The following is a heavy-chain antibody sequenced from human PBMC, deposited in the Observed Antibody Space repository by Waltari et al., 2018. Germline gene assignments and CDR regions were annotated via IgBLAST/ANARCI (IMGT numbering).Heavy chain of an antibody. D-gene: IGHD6-13*01. CDR3: ARDAISSSWYEGWFDP. CDR2: IYYSGST. J-gene: IGHJ5*02. V-gene: IGHV4-39*07. Sequence: QLQLQESGPGLVKPSETLSLTCTVSGGSISSSSYYWGWIRQPPGKGLEWIGSIYYSGSTYYNPSLKSRVTIAVDTSKNQFSLKLSSVTAADTAVYYCARDAISSSWYEGWFDPWGQGTLVTVSS. CDR1: GGSISSSSYY.